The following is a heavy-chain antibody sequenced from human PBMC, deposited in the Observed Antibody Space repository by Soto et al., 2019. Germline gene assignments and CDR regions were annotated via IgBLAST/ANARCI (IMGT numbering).Heavy chain of an antibody. CDR1: GFTFSHTW. Sequence: GGSLRLSCAASGFTFSHTWMNWVRQAPGKGLEWVGRIRSKADAGTTDYAAPVKGRFTISRDDSKNTLYLQMNSLKTEDTAVYYCTTVLGYCSSTSCPEAYYYYGLGVWGQGTTVTVSS. CDR2: IRSKADAGTT. CDR3: TTVLGYCSSTSCPEAYYYYGLGV. J-gene: IGHJ6*02. D-gene: IGHD2-2*01. V-gene: IGHV3-15*01.